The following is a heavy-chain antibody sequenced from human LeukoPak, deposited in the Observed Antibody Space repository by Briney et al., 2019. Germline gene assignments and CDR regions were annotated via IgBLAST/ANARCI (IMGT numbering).Heavy chain of an antibody. D-gene: IGHD3-3*01. V-gene: IGHV1-58*02. CDR3: AAVITKGERHLPFGY. CDR1: GFTFTSSA. J-gene: IGHJ4*02. CDR2: IVVGSGNT. Sequence: EASVKVSCKASGFTFTSSAMQWVRQARGQRLEWIGWIVVGSGNTNYAQKFQERVTITRDMSTSTAYMELSSLRSEDTAVYYCAAVITKGERHLPFGYWGQGTLVTVSS.